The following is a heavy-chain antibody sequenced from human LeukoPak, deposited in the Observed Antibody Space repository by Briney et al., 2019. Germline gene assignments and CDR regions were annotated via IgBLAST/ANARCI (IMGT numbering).Heavy chain of an antibody. J-gene: IGHJ4*02. V-gene: IGHV4-59*01. CDR3: ARETPGAGHFDY. D-gene: IGHD7-27*01. CDR2: IYYSGGT. CDR1: GGSINYYY. Sequence: TSETLSLTCTVSGGSINYYYWMWLRQPPGKGLEWIGYIYYSGGTHYNPSLKSRVTMLVGTSKNQFSLKLTAVTAADTAVYYCARETPGAGHFDYWGQGSLVTVSS.